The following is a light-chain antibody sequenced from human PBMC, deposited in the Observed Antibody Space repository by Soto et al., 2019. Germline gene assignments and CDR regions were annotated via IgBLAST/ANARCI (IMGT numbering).Light chain of an antibody. V-gene: IGKV3-15*01. Sequence: EIMMTQSPATPSVSPGERATLSCRARQEVGSHLAWYHQKPGQAPRLLIYGSSTRATGIPARFSGSGSGTDFTLTISSLQSEDFAVYYCQQYNNWPYTFGQGTKLEIK. CDR2: GSS. J-gene: IGKJ2*01. CDR3: QQYNNWPYT. CDR1: QEVGSH.